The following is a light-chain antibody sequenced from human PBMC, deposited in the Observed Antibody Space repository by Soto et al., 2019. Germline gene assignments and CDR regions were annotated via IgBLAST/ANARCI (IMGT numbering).Light chain of an antibody. V-gene: IGLV9-49*01. CDR3: GADHGSGNNFVLV. J-gene: IGLJ2*01. CDR2: VGTGGIVG. CDR1: RGYSNYK. Sequence: QSVLTPPPSASASLGASVTLTCTLSRGYSNYKVAWYQQRPGKGPRFVMRVGTGGIVGSKGDGIPDRFSVLGSGLNRYLTIKNIQEEDESDYHCGADHGSGNNFVLVFGGGTKLTVL.